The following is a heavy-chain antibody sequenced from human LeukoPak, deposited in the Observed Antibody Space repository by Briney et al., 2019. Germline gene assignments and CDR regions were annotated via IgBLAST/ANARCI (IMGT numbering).Heavy chain of an antibody. J-gene: IGHJ6*03. V-gene: IGHV3-7*01. D-gene: IGHD6-19*01. CDR1: GFNFSTFW. CDR2: IKQDGSEK. CDR3: ARDQRNSSGWYGFYYYYYYMDV. Sequence: QSGGSLRISCAASGFNFSTFWMTWVRQVPGKGLEWVANIKQDGSEKYYVDSVKGRFTISRDNAKNSLYLQMNSLRAEDTAVYYCARDQRNSSGWYGFYYYYYYMDVWGKGTTVTVSS.